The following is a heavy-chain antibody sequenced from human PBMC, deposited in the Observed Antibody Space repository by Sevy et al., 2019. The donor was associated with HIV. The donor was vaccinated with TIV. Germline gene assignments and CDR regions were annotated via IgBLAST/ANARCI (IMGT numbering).Heavy chain of an antibody. CDR3: VRGLQTHCDRTACPLDH. D-gene: IGHD2-21*01. CDR1: RFSFSGSD. V-gene: IGHV3-13*01. Sequence: GGSLRLSCAGYRFSFSGSDMHWARQPTGKGLGWISSIATLGDTFYADSAKGRFTVSRDNAKSSLYLELSSLRAGDTALYYCVRGLQTHCDRTACPLDHWGQGTLVTVSS. J-gene: IGHJ5*02. CDR2: IATLGDT.